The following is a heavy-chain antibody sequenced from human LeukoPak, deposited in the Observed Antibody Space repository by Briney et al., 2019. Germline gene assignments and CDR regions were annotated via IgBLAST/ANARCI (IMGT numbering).Heavy chain of an antibody. D-gene: IGHD2-15*01. CDR2: IYHSGSS. V-gene: IGHV4-30-2*05. Sequence: PSETLSLTCAVSGGSISSGGYSWSWIRQPPGKGLEWIGYIYHSGSSYYNPSLKSRVTISVDTSKNQFSLKLSSVTAADTAVYYCARDGYCSGGSCYKHFDYWGQGTLVTVSS. CDR1: GGSISSGGYS. J-gene: IGHJ4*02. CDR3: ARDGYCSGGSCYKHFDY.